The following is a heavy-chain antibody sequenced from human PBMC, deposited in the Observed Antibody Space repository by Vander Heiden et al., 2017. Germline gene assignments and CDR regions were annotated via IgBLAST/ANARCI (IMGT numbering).Heavy chain of an antibody. D-gene: IGHD5-12*01. Sequence: QVQLVQSGAEVQKPGSSVQVSCKASGGTFSSYAISWVRQAPGQGLEWMGGIIPILGIANYAQKFQGRVTITADKSTSTAYMELSSLRSEDTAVYYCHQLSGYDHSDYWGQGTLVTVSS. CDR1: GGTFSSYA. J-gene: IGHJ4*02. CDR2: IIPILGIA. CDR3: HQLSGYDHSDY. V-gene: IGHV1-69*10.